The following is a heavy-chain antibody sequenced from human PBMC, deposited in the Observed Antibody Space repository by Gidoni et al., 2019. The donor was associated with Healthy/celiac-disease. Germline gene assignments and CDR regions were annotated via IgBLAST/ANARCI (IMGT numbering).Heavy chain of an antibody. CDR1: GFTFSSYG. J-gene: IGHJ4*02. CDR2: IWYDGSNK. Sequence: QVQLVESGGGVVQPGRSLRLSCAASGFTFSSYGMHWVRQAPGKGLGWVAVIWYDGSNKYYADSVKGRFTISRDNSKNTLYLQMNSLRAEDTAVYYCARDRGDSSGYYNGYFDYWGQGTLVTVSS. CDR3: ARDRGDSSGYYNGYFDY. D-gene: IGHD3-22*01. V-gene: IGHV3-33*01.